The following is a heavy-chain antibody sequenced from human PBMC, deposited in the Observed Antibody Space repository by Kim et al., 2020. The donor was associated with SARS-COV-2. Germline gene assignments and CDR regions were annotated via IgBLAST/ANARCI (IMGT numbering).Heavy chain of an antibody. D-gene: IGHD3-16*01. CDR1: GGSISSYY. V-gene: IGHV4-59*01. J-gene: IGHJ4*02. Sequence: SETLSLTCTVSGGSISSYYWSWIRQPPGKGLEWIGYIYYSGSTNYNPSLKSRVTISVDTSKNQFSLKLSSVTAADTAVYYCARATDYDYVWGSYYFDYWGQGTLVTVSS. CDR3: ARATDYDYVWGSYYFDY. CDR2: IYYSGST.